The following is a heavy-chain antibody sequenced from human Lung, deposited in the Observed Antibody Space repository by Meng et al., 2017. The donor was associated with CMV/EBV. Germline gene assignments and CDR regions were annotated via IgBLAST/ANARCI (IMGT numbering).Heavy chain of an antibody. Sequence: GGSLRPSCAASGFTFSNYGMHWVRQAPGKGLEWVTYIVSNGTRKYYADSVRGRFTLSRDNSENTLLLHMNILRPDDTAVYYCATGLMDYWGQGTLVTVSS. V-gene: IGHV3-30*02. CDR3: ATGLMDY. D-gene: IGHD3/OR15-3a*01. CDR2: IVSNGTRK. CDR1: GFTFSNYG. J-gene: IGHJ4*02.